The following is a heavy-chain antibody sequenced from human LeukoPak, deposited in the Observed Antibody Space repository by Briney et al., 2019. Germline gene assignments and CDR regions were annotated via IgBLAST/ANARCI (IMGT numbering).Heavy chain of an antibody. J-gene: IGHJ4*02. CDR1: GFTFSSYA. CDR3: AEMTVTTDY. Sequence: GRSLRLSCAASGFTFSSYAMHWVRQAPGKGLEWVAVISYDGSNKYYADSVKGRFTISRDNSKNTLYLQMNSLRAEDTAVYYCAEMTVTTDYWGQGTLVTVSS. V-gene: IGHV3-30*01. D-gene: IGHD4-17*01. CDR2: ISYDGSNK.